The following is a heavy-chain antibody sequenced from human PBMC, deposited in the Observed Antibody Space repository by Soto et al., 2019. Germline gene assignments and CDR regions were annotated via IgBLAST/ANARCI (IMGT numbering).Heavy chain of an antibody. Sequence: SVKVSCKASGGTFSSYAISWVRQAPGQGLEWMGGIIPIFGTANYAQKFQGRVTITADESTSTAYMELSSLRSEDTAVYYCARAIPRIAVAGPPGYYGMDVWGQGTTVTVS. CDR3: ARAIPRIAVAGPPGYYGMDV. V-gene: IGHV1-69*13. D-gene: IGHD6-19*01. CDR2: IIPIFGTA. J-gene: IGHJ6*02. CDR1: GGTFSSYA.